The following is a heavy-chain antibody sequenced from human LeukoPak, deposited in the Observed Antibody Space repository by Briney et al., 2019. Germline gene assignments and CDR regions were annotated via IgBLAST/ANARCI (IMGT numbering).Heavy chain of an antibody. Sequence: VASVKVSCKVSGYTFTSCDINWVRQATGQGLEWMGWMNPNSGNTGYGQSFQGRITMTRDISIGTAYMELSNLKSEDTAIYYCTRGSSGRRDNWGQGTLVTVSA. CDR3: TRGSSGRRDN. V-gene: IGHV1-8*01. CDR1: GYTFTSCD. J-gene: IGHJ4*02. D-gene: IGHD6-19*01. CDR2: MNPNSGNT.